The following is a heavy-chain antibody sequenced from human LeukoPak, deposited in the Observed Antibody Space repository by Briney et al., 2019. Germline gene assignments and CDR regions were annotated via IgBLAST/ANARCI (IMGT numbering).Heavy chain of an antibody. Sequence: PGGSLRLSCPASGFTFSSYARLWLRQAPRKGLEWVSVVSGSGSSTDYADSVKGRFTISRDNAKNSLYLQMNSLRAEDTAVYYCAKDGIVVVTSGRDAFDIWGQGTMVTVSS. CDR1: GFTFSSYA. CDR2: VSGSGSST. D-gene: IGHD3-22*01. CDR3: AKDGIVVVTSGRDAFDI. J-gene: IGHJ3*02. V-gene: IGHV3-23*01.